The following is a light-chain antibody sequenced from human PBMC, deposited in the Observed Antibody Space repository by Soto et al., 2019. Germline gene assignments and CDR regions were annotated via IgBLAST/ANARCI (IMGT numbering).Light chain of an antibody. Sequence: DIQMTQSPSSLSAFVGDRVTITCRASQAISNYLSWYQHKPGKDPKLLIYAASTLQSGVPSRFSGSGSGTDFTLTISSLQPEDVATYYCQQHNSFSITFGQGTRLEIK. CDR1: QAISNY. CDR2: AAS. V-gene: IGKV1-27*01. CDR3: QQHNSFSIT. J-gene: IGKJ5*01.